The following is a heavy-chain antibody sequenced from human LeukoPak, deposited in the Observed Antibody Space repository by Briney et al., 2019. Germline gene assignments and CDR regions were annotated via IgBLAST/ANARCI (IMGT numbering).Heavy chain of an antibody. Sequence: ASVEISCKASGYTFTSYYMHWVRQAPGQGLEWMGIINPSGGSTSYAQKFQGRVTMTRDTSTSTVYMELSSLRSEDTAVYYCARVRVVAATHDAFDIWGQGTMVTVSS. V-gene: IGHV1-46*01. J-gene: IGHJ3*02. D-gene: IGHD2-15*01. CDR3: ARVRVVAATHDAFDI. CDR1: GYTFTSYY. CDR2: INPSGGST.